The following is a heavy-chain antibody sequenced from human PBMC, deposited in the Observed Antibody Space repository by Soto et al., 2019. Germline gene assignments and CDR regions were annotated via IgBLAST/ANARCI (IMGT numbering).Heavy chain of an antibody. J-gene: IGHJ4*02. CDR3: AKDRLAGGNYGFDSDF. D-gene: IGHD1-7*01. CDR2: SSATGAGT. Sequence: EVQLLESGGGLVQPGGSLRLSCAASGFTFSSYGMTWVRQAPGKGLEWVSFSSATGAGTYYADSVKGRFTISRDNSKNTLHLQMPRLSAAETAVYYCAKDRLAGGNYGFDSDFWGQGALVIVSS. V-gene: IGHV3-23*01. CDR1: GFTFSSYG.